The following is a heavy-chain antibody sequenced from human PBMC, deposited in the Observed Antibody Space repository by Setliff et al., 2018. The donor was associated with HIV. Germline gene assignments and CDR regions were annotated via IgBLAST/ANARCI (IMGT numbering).Heavy chain of an antibody. CDR1: GFTFSSYE. V-gene: IGHV3-48*03. CDR3: ARGYTSSWYTCRFDY. CDR2: ISSSHNTI. J-gene: IGHJ4*02. D-gene: IGHD6-13*01. Sequence: GSLRLSCAASGFTFSSYEMNWVRQAPGKGLEWVSYISSSHNTIYYADSVRGRFTISRDNAKNSLYLQMNSLRAEDTAVYYCARGYTSSWYTCRFDYWGQGTLVTVSS.